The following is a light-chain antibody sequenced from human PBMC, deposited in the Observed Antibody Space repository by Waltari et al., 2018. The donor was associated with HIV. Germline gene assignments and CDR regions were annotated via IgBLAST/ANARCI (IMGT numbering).Light chain of an antibody. J-gene: IGLJ2*01. Sequence: QSALTQSPSASGSPGQAVTISCSGTSGDVGTYDLVSWYQQHPGKAPKLIIYDVYKRPSGVPHRFSGSKSGNTASLTVSGLQAEDEANYYCSSYAGSKNRVVFGGGTFLTVL. CDR3: SSYAGSKNRVV. V-gene: IGLV2-8*01. CDR2: DVY. CDR1: SGDVGTYDL.